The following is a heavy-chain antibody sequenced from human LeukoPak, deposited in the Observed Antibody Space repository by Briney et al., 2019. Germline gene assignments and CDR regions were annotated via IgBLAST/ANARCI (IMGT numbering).Heavy chain of an antibody. J-gene: IGHJ4*02. CDR1: GFPFSSYW. CDR2: IKQDGSKK. D-gene: IGHD5-24*01. Sequence: GGSLRLSCVASGFPFSSYWMTWVRQAPGKGLEWVANIKQDGSKKSYVDSVKGRFTISRDNAKNSLYLQMNSLRAEDTAIYYCTRVGYIXEGIDYWGQGTLVTXSS. CDR3: TRVGYIXEGIDY. V-gene: IGHV3-7*04.